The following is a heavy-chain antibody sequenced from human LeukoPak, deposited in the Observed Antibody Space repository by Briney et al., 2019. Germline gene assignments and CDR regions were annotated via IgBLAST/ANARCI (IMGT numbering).Heavy chain of an antibody. CDR2: IIPIFGTP. Sequence: ASVKVSCKASGGTFSSYAINWVGQAPGQGLEWMGGIIPIFGTPNYAQKFQDRVTITADESTSTAYMELSSLRSEDTAVYYCARCRQWLIKDLACDAFDIWGQGTMVTVSS. CDR1: GGTFSSYA. V-gene: IGHV1-69*13. D-gene: IGHD6-19*01. J-gene: IGHJ3*02. CDR3: ARCRQWLIKDLACDAFDI.